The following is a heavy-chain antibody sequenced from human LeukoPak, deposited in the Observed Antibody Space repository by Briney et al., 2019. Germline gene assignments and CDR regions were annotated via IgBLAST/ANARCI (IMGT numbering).Heavy chain of an antibody. D-gene: IGHD3-10*01. CDR2: FSSSSSTI. CDR1: GFTFSSYS. V-gene: IGHV3-48*02. Sequence: GGSLRLSCAASGFTFSSYSMNWVRQAPGKGLEWVSYFSSSSSTIYYADSVKGRFTISRDNAKNSLYLQMNSLRDEDTAVYYCASFYGSGSSDAFDIWGQGTMVTVSS. J-gene: IGHJ3*02. CDR3: ASFYGSGSSDAFDI.